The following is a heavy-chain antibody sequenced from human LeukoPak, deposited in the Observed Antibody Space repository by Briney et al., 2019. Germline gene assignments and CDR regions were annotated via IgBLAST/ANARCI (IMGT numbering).Heavy chain of an antibody. Sequence: SETLSLTCSVSGGSISDYYWSWIRQPAGRGLEWVGRIYSSGSTNYNPSLKSRVTMSVDTSKNQFSLNLTSVTAADTAMYYCARDINGDRAFDMWGQGTMATVS. V-gene: IGHV4-4*07. CDR1: GGSISDYY. CDR3: ARDINGDRAFDM. J-gene: IGHJ3*02. CDR2: IYSSGST. D-gene: IGHD4-17*01.